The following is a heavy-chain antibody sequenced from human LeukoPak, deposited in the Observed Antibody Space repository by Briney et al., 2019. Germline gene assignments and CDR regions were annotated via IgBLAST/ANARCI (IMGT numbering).Heavy chain of an antibody. CDR2: IYHSGST. D-gene: IGHD3-3*01. J-gene: IGHJ5*02. CDR1: SYSISSGYY. CDR3: ARVPHGETIFGVVLYWFDP. Sequence: SETLSLTCTVSSYSISSGYYWGWIRQPPGKGLEWIGSIYHSGSTYYNPSLNSPVTISVDTSQNQLSPMPSFVTAADTAVYYCARVPHGETIFGVVLYWFDPWGQGTLVTVSS. V-gene: IGHV4-38-2*02.